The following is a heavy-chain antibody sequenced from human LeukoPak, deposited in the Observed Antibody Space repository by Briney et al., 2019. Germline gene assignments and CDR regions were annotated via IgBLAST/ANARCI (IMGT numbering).Heavy chain of an antibody. J-gene: IGHJ4*02. CDR2: ISYDGSNK. D-gene: IGHD1-26*01. CDR1: GFTFSSYG. Sequence: GGSLRLSCAASGFTFSSYGMHWVRQAPGKGLEWVAVISYDGSNKYYADSVKGRFTISRDNSKNTLYLQMNSLRAEDTAVYYCAKDYWDGSYYGDYWGQGTLVTVSS. CDR3: AKDYWDGSYYGDY. V-gene: IGHV3-30*18.